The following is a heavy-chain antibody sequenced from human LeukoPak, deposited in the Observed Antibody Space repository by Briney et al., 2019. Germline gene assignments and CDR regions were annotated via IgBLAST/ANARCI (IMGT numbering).Heavy chain of an antibody. D-gene: IGHD3-22*01. J-gene: IGHJ4*02. Sequence: GGSLRLSCAASGFTFSTYSMNWVRQAPGKGLEWVSSISSSSSYIYYADSVKGRFTISRDNAKNSLYLQMNSLRAEDTALYYCAKDISYDSSGYYDYWGQGTLVTVSS. V-gene: IGHV3-21*04. CDR1: GFTFSTYS. CDR3: AKDISYDSSGYYDY. CDR2: ISSSSSYI.